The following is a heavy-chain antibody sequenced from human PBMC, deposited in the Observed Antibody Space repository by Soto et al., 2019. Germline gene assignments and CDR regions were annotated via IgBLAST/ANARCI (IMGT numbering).Heavy chain of an antibody. CDR3: ARGRYDFWSGAPPGHWSHVP. V-gene: IGHV4-59*01. CDR2: IYYSGST. J-gene: IGHJ5*02. Sequence: SETLSLTCTVSGGSISSYYWSWIRQPPGKGLEWIGYIYYSGSTNYNPSLKSRVTISVDTSKNQFSLKLSSVTAADTAVYYCARGRYDFWSGAPPGHWSHVPCGQGTLVTVSS. CDR1: GGSISSYY. D-gene: IGHD3-3*01.